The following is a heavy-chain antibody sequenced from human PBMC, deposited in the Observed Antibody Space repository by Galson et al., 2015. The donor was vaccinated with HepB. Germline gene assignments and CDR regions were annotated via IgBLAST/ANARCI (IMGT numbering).Heavy chain of an antibody. CDR2: ILYDGNVK. Sequence: SLRLSCAASGFTFSSYNMHWVRQAPGKGLEWVALILYDGNVKYYADSVKGRFTISRDNSKNTLDLQMDGLRPEDTAVYYCAQDRSGSYDSWGQGTLVVVSS. CDR1: GFTFSSYN. D-gene: IGHD1-26*01. CDR3: AQDRSGSYDS. V-gene: IGHV3-30*18. J-gene: IGHJ4*02.